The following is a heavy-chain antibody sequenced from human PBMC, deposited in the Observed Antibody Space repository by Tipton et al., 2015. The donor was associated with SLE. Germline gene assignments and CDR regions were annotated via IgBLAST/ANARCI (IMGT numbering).Heavy chain of an antibody. Sequence: SLRLSCAASGFTFSSYSMNWVRQAPEKGLEWVSSISSSSSYIYYADSVKGRFTISRDNAKNSLYLQMNSLRAEDTAVYYCARDGYGSAWFDPWGQGTLVTVSS. J-gene: IGHJ5*02. CDR3: ARDGYGSAWFDP. D-gene: IGHD3-10*01. V-gene: IGHV3-21*03. CDR2: ISSSSSYI. CDR1: GFTFSSYS.